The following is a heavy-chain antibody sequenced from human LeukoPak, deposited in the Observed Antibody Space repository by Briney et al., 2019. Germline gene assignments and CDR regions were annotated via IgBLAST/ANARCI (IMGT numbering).Heavy chain of an antibody. Sequence: GESLRLSCATSGFNFSTYGMHWVRQAPGKGLEWVAFTHFDTANKYYADSVKGRFTISRDTSKNTLYLQMNSLRAEDTAVYFCARDEERWLLLYWFDPWGQGTLVTVSS. CDR1: GFNFSTYG. CDR2: THFDTANK. CDR3: ARDEERWLLLYWFDP. D-gene: IGHD5-24*01. J-gene: IGHJ5*02. V-gene: IGHV3-30*02.